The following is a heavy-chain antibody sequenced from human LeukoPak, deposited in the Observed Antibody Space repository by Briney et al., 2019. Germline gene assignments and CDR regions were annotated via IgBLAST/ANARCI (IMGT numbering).Heavy chain of an antibody. CDR3: AREWGREHTFDY. J-gene: IGHJ4*02. CDR2: INPNSGGT. Sequence: EASVKVSCKASRYTYTDYYMHWVRQAPGQGLEWMGWINPNSGGTNCAQKFQGRVTMTRDTSISTAYLELSRLRSDATAVYYCAREWGREHTFDYWGQGTLVTVSS. D-gene: IGHD3-16*01. CDR1: RYTYTDYY. V-gene: IGHV1-2*02.